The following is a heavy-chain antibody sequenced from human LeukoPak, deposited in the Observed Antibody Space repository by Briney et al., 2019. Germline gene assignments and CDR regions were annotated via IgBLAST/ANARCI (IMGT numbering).Heavy chain of an antibody. CDR1: GYSISSSNW. Sequence: TSETLSLTCAVSGYSISSSNWWGWIRPPPGKGLEWIGYIYYSGSIYYNPSLKSRVTMSVDTSKNQFSLKLSSVTAVDTAVYYCARGPSFDDYGDYYYYGMDVWGQGTTVTVSS. V-gene: IGHV4-28*05. CDR2: IYYSGSI. CDR3: ARGPSFDDYGDYYYYGMDV. D-gene: IGHD4-17*01. J-gene: IGHJ6*02.